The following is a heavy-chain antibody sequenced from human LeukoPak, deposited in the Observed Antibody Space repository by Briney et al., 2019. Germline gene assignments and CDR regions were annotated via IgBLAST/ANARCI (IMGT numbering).Heavy chain of an antibody. V-gene: IGHV4-30-2*01. CDR1: GGSISSGSYS. CDR2: ISHSGST. CDR3: ARYSTTWPYWYFDL. J-gene: IGHJ2*01. D-gene: IGHD6-13*01. Sequence: PSETLSLTCAVSGGSISSGSYSWSWIRQPPGKGLEWIGYISHSGSTYYSPSLKSRVTISVDKSKNQFSLEMTSVTAADTAVYYCARYSTTWPYWYFDLWGRGTLVTVSS.